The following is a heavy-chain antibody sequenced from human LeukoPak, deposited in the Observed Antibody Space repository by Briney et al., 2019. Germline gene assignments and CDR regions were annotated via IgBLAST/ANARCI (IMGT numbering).Heavy chain of an antibody. D-gene: IGHD6-13*01. Sequence: ASVKVSCKASGYTFTSYAMNWVRQAPGQGLEWMGWINPNSGGTNYAQKFQGRVTMTRDTSISTAYMELSRLRSDDTAVYYCARVAAAGTGGDFFGYWGQGTLVTVSS. CDR3: ARVAAAGTGGDFFGY. CDR1: GYTFTSYA. V-gene: IGHV1-2*02. CDR2: INPNSGGT. J-gene: IGHJ4*02.